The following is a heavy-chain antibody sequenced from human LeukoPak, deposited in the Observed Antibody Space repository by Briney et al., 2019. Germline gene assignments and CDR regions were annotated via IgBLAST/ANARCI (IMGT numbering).Heavy chain of an antibody. J-gene: IGHJ6*03. CDR2: TYHSGRT. CDR1: GYSISSGYY. D-gene: IGHD2/OR15-2a*01. V-gene: IGHV4-38-2*02. CDR3: ARLALYERYMDV. Sequence: SETLSLTCTVSGYSISSGYYWGWIRQPPGKGLEGIGSTYHSGRTFYNPSLKSRVTISVDTSKNQFSLKLSSVTAADTAVYYCARLALYERYMDVWGKGTTVTISS.